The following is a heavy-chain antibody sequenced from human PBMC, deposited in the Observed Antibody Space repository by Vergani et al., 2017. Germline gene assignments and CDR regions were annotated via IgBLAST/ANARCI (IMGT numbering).Heavy chain of an antibody. CDR3: ARFHYDVFTVSASYFDY. CDR2: IYHGGST. D-gene: IGHD3-9*01. V-gene: IGHV4-38-2*02. J-gene: IGHJ4*02. CDR1: GYAINSGYF. Sequence: QVQLQESGPGLVKPSETLSLTCTVSGYAINSGYFWGWIRQPPGKGLEWIGYIYHGGSTYYNPSLRSRLTLSVDTSKNQFSLKVKSVTAADTAVYYCARFHYDVFTVSASYFDYWGQGTLVTVSS.